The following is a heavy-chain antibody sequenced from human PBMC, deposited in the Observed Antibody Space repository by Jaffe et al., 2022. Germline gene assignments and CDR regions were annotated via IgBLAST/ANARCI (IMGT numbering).Heavy chain of an antibody. CDR3: ARDRRVGYCSSTSCYARYFDY. CDR1: GYTFTSYG. D-gene: IGHD2-2*01. Sequence: QVQLVQSGAEVKKPGASVKVSCKASGYTFTSYGISWVRQAPGQGLEWMGWISAYNGNTNYAQKLQGRVTMTTDTSTSTAYMELRSLRSDDTAVYYCARDRRVGYCSSTSCYARYFDYWGQGTLVTVSS. CDR2: ISAYNGNT. J-gene: IGHJ4*02. V-gene: IGHV1-18*01.